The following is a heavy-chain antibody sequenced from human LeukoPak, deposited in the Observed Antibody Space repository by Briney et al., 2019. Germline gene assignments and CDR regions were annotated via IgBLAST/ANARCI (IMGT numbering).Heavy chain of an antibody. CDR3: ARSERIIVVLGGAFDI. CDR2: IYYSGST. D-gene: IGHD2-21*01. J-gene: IGHJ3*02. CDR1: GDSISSYY. V-gene: IGHV4-59*08. Sequence: TSETLSLTCTVSGDSISSYYWSWIRQPPGKGLEWIGYIYYSGSTNYSPSLKSRVTISVDTSKNQFSLKLSSVTAADTAVYYCARSERIIVVLGGAFDIWGQGTVVTVSS.